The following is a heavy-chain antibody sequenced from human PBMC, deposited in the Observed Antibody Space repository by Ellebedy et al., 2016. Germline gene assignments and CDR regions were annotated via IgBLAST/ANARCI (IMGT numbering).Heavy chain of an antibody. V-gene: IGHV1-46*04. CDR1: GYTFTSYY. CDR3: ARSHVTHGMDV. CDR2: INPSGGST. D-gene: IGHD2-15*01. J-gene: IGHJ6*02. Sequence: GGSLRLSCKASGYTFTSYYMHWVRQAPGQGLEWMGIINPSGGSTSYAQKLQGRVTMTRDTSTSTVYMELSSLRSEDTAVYYCARSHVTHGMDVWGQGTTVTVSS.